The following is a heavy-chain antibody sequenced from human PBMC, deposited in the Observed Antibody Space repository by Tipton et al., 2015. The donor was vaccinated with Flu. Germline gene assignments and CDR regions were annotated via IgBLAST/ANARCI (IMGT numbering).Heavy chain of an antibody. Sequence: GFLRLSCAASGFTFTTYSMNWVRQATGKGLEWVSYITSSSTTIYYADSVKGRFTIARDNAKNSLYLQMNSLRDEDTAVYYCARDGGFDYWGQGTLVTVSS. V-gene: IGHV3-48*02. CDR1: GFTFTTYS. CDR3: ARDGGFDY. J-gene: IGHJ4*02. D-gene: IGHD2-15*01. CDR2: ITSSSTTI.